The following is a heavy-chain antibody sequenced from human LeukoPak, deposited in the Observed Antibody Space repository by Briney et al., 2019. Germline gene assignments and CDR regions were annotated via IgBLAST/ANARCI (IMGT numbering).Heavy chain of an antibody. V-gene: IGHV1-46*01. CDR1: GYTFTSYY. D-gene: IGHD3-22*01. CDR3: ASERITMIVVGRTFDY. Sequence: ASVKVSCKASGYTFTSYYMHWARQAPGQGLEWMGIINPSGGSTSYAQKFQGRVTMTRDMPTSTVYMELSSLRSEDTAVYYCASERITMIVVGRTFDYWGQGTLVTVSS. J-gene: IGHJ4*02. CDR2: INPSGGST.